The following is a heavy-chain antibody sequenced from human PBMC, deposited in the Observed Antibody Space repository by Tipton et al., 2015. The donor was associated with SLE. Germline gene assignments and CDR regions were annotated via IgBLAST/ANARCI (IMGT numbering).Heavy chain of an antibody. J-gene: IGHJ4*02. V-gene: IGHV3-11*06. Sequence: ADSVKGRFTISRDNAKNSLYLQMNSLRAEDTAVYYCASLTGTSDYWGQGTLVTVSS. D-gene: IGHD1-7*01. CDR3: ASLTGTSDY.